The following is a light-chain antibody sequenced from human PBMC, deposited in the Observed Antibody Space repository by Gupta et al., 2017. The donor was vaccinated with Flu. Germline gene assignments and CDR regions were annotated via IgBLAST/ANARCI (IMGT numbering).Light chain of an antibody. V-gene: IGLV1-47*01. Sequence: QSVLTQPPSASRTPGQRVTISCSGSSSNIRTDYVYWFQQLPGTAPKLLIYRNNQRPSGVPDRFSGSKSGTSPSLAISGLRSEDEADYYCAAWDDSLSGPWVFGGGTKLTVL. CDR3: AAWDDSLSGPWV. J-gene: IGLJ3*02. CDR1: SSNIRTDY. CDR2: RNN.